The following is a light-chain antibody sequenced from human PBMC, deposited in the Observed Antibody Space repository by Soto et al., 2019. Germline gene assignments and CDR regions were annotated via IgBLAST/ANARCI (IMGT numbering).Light chain of an antibody. CDR3: QQCKSPST. Sequence: DIQMTQSPPSLSASVGDRVTITCQASQDIGDYLNWYQQKAGKAPKLLIYDAKNLEAGVPSRFSARGSGTDFTFTISGLQPEDIATYYCQQCKSPSTFGGGTKVDIK. CDR2: DAK. J-gene: IGKJ4*01. CDR1: QDIGDY. V-gene: IGKV1-33*01.